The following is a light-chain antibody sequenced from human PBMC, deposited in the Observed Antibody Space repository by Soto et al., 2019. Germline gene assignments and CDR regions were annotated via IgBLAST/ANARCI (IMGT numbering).Light chain of an antibody. CDR2: DVS. Sequence: QSVLTQPTSVSGSPGQSITISCTGTSSDVGGYNYVSWYQHHPGKAPKLMICDVSDRPSGVSNRFSGSKSGNTASLTISGLQAEDEADYYCSSHAGSNNLLFGGGTQLTVL. CDR1: SSDVGGYNY. CDR3: SSHAGSNNLL. V-gene: IGLV2-14*03. J-gene: IGLJ2*01.